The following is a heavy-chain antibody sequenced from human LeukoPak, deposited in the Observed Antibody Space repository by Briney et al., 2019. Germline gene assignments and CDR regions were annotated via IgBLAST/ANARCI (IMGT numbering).Heavy chain of an antibody. J-gene: IGHJ4*02. CDR2: ISGSGGST. V-gene: IGHV3-23*01. CDR3: AKDMVRGVTPSDY. Sequence: GGALRPSWAASGITFSSYTMRWVRQAPGKGLGWGSAISGSGGSTYYADSVKGRFTISRDNSKNTLYLQMNSLRAEDTAVYYCAKDMVRGVTPSDYWGQGTLVTVSS. CDR1: GITFSSYT. D-gene: IGHD3-10*01.